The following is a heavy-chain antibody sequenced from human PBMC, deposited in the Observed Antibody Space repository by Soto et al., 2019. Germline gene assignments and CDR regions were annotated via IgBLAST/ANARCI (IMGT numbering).Heavy chain of an antibody. J-gene: IGHJ6*02. CDR3: ARDPNLSLTYHYYGMDV. V-gene: IGHV1-46*01. Sequence: QVQLMQSGAEVKKPGASVKVSCKASGYTFTSYYIHWVRQAPGQGLEWMGIINPSGGSASYARKFQGRVAMARGAATSTVYMEVSSLGYEDTAVYYCARDPNLSLTYHYYGMDVWGQGTTVTVSS. CDR2: INPSGGSA. D-gene: IGHD7-27*01. CDR1: GYTFTSYY.